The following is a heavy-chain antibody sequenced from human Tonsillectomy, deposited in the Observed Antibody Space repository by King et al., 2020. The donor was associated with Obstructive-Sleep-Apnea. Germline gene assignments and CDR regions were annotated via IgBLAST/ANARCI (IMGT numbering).Heavy chain of an antibody. D-gene: IGHD6-19*01. J-gene: IGHJ4*02. CDR3: ATPDRSAWSCFDH. CDR2: IYYSWDT. V-gene: IGHV4-39*07. CDR1: GGSISSSNYY. Sequence: QLQESGPTLVKPSETLSLTCTVSGGSISSSNYYWGWIRQPPGKGLEWIGSIYYSWDTYYNQSLKSRVTISIDTSKSQFSLKLSSVTAADTAVYYCATPDRSAWSCFDHWGQGTLVTVPS.